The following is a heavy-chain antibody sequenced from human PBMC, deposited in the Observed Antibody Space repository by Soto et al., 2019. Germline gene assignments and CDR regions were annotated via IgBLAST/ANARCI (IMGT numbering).Heavy chain of an antibody. CDR1: GGSISSYY. CDR3: ARLVGTAMVPYYYGMDV. CDR2: IYYSGST. Sequence: ASETLSLTCTVSGGSISSYYRSWIRQPPGKGLEWIGYIYYSGSTNYNPSIKSRVNISVDTSKNQFSLKLSSVTAADTAFYYCARLVGTAMVPYYYGMDVWGQGTTVTVSS. V-gene: IGHV4-59*08. J-gene: IGHJ6*02. D-gene: IGHD5-18*01.